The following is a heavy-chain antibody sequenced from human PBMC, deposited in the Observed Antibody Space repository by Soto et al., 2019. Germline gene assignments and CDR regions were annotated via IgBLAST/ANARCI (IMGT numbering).Heavy chain of an antibody. V-gene: IGHV3-48*02. CDR2: ISSSSSTI. J-gene: IGHJ4*02. D-gene: IGHD3-10*01. CDR3: ARAMVRGVTTFDY. Sequence: EVQLVESGGGLVQPGGSLRLSCAASGFTFSSYSMNWVRQAPGKGLEWVSYISSSSSTIYYADSVKGRFTIARDNAKNSRYLQMNSLRDEDTAVYYCARAMVRGVTTFDYWGQGTLVTVSS. CDR1: GFTFSSYS.